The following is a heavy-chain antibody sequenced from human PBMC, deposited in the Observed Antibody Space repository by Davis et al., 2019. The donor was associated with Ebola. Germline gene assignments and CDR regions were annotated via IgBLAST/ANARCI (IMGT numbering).Heavy chain of an antibody. J-gene: IGHJ4*02. D-gene: IGHD5-24*01. CDR1: GDSISSHY. CDR2: IGPSGSI. Sequence: PSETLPLTCTVSGDSISSHYWTWVRPPPGKGLEWIAYIGPSGSINYNPSLKSRVTMSVDTSQNQISLQLTSVTAADTAVYYCARERKGDGYAGCDYWGQGTLVTVSS. V-gene: IGHV4-59*11. CDR3: ARERKGDGYAGCDY.